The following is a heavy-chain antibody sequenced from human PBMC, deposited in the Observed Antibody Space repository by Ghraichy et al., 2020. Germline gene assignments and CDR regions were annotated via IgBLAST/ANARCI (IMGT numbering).Heavy chain of an antibody. CDR1: GGSISNDNW. CDR2: MHLSGNA. D-gene: IGHD2-15*01. Sequence: SETLSLTCAVSGGSISNDNWWAWVRQSPGTGLEWIGEMHLSGNAKYNPSLKSRVTISIDKSKNQFSLNLTSVTAADTAVYYCATTKRATIDYWGQGTLVTVSS. V-gene: IGHV4-4*02. J-gene: IGHJ4*02. CDR3: ATTKRATIDY.